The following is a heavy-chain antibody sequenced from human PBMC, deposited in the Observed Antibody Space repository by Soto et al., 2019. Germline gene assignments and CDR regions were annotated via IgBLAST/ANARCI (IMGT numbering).Heavy chain of an antibody. CDR2: IMPVFRTP. D-gene: IGHD3-3*02. V-gene: IGHV1-69*12. Sequence: QVQLEQSEDEVKKPGSSVKVSCKASGGTFSNSAISWVRQAPGQGLEWMGGIMPVFRTPDYAQKFQGRVTITADESTSTAYMEFSGLRSDDTAVYFCASDKDRPQLGGNYYYILDVWGQGTTVTVSS. J-gene: IGHJ6*02. CDR1: GGTFSNSA. CDR3: ASDKDRPQLGGNYYYILDV.